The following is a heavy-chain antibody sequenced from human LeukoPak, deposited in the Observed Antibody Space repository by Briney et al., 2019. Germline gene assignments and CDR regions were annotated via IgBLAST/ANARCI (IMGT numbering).Heavy chain of an antibody. CDR1: GGSISSADYY. V-gene: IGHV4-31*11. D-gene: IGHD2-21*01. CDR2: IYYNGRT. CDR3: ARHRGGGLWVFDY. Sequence: SETLSLTCAVSGGSISSADYYWSWVRQHPGKGLEWIGYIYYNGRTYLNPSLESRVTMSVDTSKNQFSLGLSSVTAADTAVYYCARHRGGGLWVFDYWGQGTLVTVSS. J-gene: IGHJ4*02.